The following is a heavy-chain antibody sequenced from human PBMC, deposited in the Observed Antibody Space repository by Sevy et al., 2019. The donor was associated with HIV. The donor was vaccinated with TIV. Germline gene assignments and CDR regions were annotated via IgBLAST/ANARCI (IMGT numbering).Heavy chain of an antibody. CDR3: ARGRITMARGVRTFDI. CDR2: ISAYNGNT. Sequence: ASVKVSCKASGYTFTSYGISWVRQAPGQGLEWMGWISAYNGNTNYAQKLQGRVTMTTDTSTSTAYMELRSLRSDDTAVYYCARGRITMARGVRTFDIWGQGTMVTVSS. V-gene: IGHV1-18*01. D-gene: IGHD3-10*01. J-gene: IGHJ3*02. CDR1: GYTFTSYG.